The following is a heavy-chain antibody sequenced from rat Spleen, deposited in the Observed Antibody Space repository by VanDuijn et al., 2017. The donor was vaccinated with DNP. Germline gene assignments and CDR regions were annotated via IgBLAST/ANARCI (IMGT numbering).Heavy chain of an antibody. CDR1: GFNFNDCW. Sequence: EVKLVESGGGLVQPGRSLKLSCAASGFNFNDCWLGWVRQTPGKGLEWMGEIKQDSTVINHNPSLRNRFTISRDNAQNSLYLQMNNLESEDTAVYYCVTRGTGSDNWFAYWGQGTLVTVSS. J-gene: IGHJ3*01. D-gene: IGHD5-1*01. V-gene: IGHV4-2*01. CDR2: IKQDSTVI. CDR3: VTRGTGSDNWFAY.